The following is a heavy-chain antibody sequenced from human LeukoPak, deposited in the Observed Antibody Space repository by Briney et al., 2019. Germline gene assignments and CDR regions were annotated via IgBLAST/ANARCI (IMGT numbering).Heavy chain of an antibody. CDR1: GYTFTSYG. Sequence: GASVKVSCKASGYTFTSYGISWVRQAPGQGLEWMGWISAYNGNTNYAQKLQGRVTMTTDTSTSTAYMELRSLRSDDTAVYYCARAYCSSTSRYIADYWGQGTLVTVSS. V-gene: IGHV1-18*01. D-gene: IGHD2-2*02. CDR3: ARAYCSSTSRYIADY. J-gene: IGHJ4*02. CDR2: ISAYNGNT.